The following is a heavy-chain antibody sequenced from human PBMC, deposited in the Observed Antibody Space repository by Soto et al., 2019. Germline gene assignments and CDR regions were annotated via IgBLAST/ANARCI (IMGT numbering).Heavy chain of an antibody. CDR2: IYSSGST. J-gene: IGHJ5*02. CDR1: GGSVNNNF. V-gene: IGHV4-59*02. D-gene: IGHD5-12*01. Sequence: QVQLQESGPGLVKSSETLSLTCTVSGGSVNNNFWSWIRQPPGKGLEWLAYIYSSGSTTYNPSLKGRVTISIDTSKNQFSLKVNSVTAADTAVYFCARGGWLRGSYWFDPWGQEALVTVSS. CDR3: ARGGWLRGSYWFDP.